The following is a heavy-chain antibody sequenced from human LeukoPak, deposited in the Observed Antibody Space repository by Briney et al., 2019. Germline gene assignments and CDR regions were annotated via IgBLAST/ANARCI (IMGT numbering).Heavy chain of an antibody. Sequence: GGSLRLSCAASGFTFSTYRMHWVRQVPGKGLEWVAVISHDGSNKYYADSVKGRFTISRDNSKDTLFLQMNSLITRDTAVYYCARAGYDVLTGYSAYWGQGTLVTVSS. J-gene: IGHJ4*02. CDR2: ISHDGSNK. CDR1: GFTFSTYR. V-gene: IGHV3-30-3*01. D-gene: IGHD3-9*01. CDR3: ARAGYDVLTGYSAY.